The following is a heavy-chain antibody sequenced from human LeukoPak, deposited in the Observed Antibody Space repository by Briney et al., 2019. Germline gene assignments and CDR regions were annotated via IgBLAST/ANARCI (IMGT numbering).Heavy chain of an antibody. V-gene: IGHV1-69*13. Sequence: SVKVACKASGGTFSSYAISWVRQAPGQGLEWMGGIIPIFGTANYAQKFQGRVTITADESTSTAYMELSSLRSEDTAVYYCARDPIRYCSGGSCYAGLAFDIWGQGTMVTVSS. CDR3: ARDPIRYCSGGSCYAGLAFDI. D-gene: IGHD2-15*01. CDR2: IIPIFGTA. CDR1: GGTFSSYA. J-gene: IGHJ3*02.